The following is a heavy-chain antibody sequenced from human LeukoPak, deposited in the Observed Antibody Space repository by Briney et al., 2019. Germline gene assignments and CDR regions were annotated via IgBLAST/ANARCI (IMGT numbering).Heavy chain of an antibody. Sequence: PGGSLRLSCAASGFTFSSYWVNWVRQAPGKGLVWVSRINSDGSSTSYADSVKGRFIISRDNSKNTLYLQMNILRAEGTAVYYCARDMEQWLVQDWYFDLWGRGTLVTVSS. CDR1: GFTFSSYW. V-gene: IGHV3-74*01. D-gene: IGHD6-19*01. CDR2: INSDGSST. CDR3: ARDMEQWLVQDWYFDL. J-gene: IGHJ2*01.